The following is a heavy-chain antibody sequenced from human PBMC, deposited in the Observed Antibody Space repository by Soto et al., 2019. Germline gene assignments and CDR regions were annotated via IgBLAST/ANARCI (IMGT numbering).Heavy chain of an antibody. J-gene: IGHJ4*02. Sequence: AGGSLRLSCSASGFTFSSYAMHWVRQAPGKGLEYVSAISSNGGSTYYADSVKGRFTISRDNSKNTLYLQMSSLRAEDTAVYYCVPYYCSSTSCPTTLFDYWGQGTLVTVSS. CDR3: VPYYCSSTSCPTTLFDY. V-gene: IGHV3-64D*08. CDR1: GFTFSSYA. CDR2: ISSNGGST. D-gene: IGHD2-2*01.